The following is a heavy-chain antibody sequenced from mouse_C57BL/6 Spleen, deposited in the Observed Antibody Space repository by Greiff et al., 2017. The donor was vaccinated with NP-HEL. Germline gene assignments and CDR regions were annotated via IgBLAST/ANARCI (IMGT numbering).Heavy chain of an antibody. J-gene: IGHJ2*01. D-gene: IGHD1-1*01. CDR2: INPNNGGT. CDR1: GYTFTDYN. CDR3: ARHPGSSPYYFDY. V-gene: IGHV1-22*01. Sequence: EVQLQQSGPELVKPGASVKMSCKASGYTFTDYNMHWVKQSHGKSLEWIGYINPNNGGTSYNQKFKGKATLTVNKSSSTAYMELRSLTSEDSAVYYCARHPGSSPYYFDYWGQGTTLTVSS.